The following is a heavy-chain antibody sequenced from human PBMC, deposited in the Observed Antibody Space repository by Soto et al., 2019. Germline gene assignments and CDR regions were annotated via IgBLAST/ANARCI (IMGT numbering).Heavy chain of an antibody. CDR3: ARGVAGLDY. CDR2: IWYDGSNK. V-gene: IGHV3-33*01. D-gene: IGHD6-19*01. Sequence: QVQLVESGGGVVQPGRSLRLSCAASGFTFSSYGMHWVRQAPGKGLEWVAVIWYDGSNKYYADSVKGRFTISRDNSKNTLYLQMNSMRAEDTAVYYCARGVAGLDYWGQGNLVTVSS. CDR1: GFTFSSYG. J-gene: IGHJ4*02.